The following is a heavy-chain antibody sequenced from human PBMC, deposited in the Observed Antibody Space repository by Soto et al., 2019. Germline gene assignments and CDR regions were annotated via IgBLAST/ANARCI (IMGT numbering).Heavy chain of an antibody. J-gene: IGHJ6*02. CDR1: GFTFSAYS. D-gene: IGHD2-2*01. V-gene: IGHV3-21*01. CDR3: ARGEYCSSTSCIEENSYYFKGMDV. CDR2: ISSSSTYI. Sequence: EVQLVESGGGLVKPGESLRLSCAASGFTFSAYSMNWVRQAPGRGLEWVSSISSSSTYIYYADSVKGRFTISRDNAKNSLYVQMNILRAEDTAVYYCARGEYCSSTSCIEENSYYFKGMDVWGQGTTVTVSS.